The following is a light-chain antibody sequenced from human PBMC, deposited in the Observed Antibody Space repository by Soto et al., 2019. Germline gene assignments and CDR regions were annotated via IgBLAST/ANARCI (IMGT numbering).Light chain of an antibody. CDR2: GAS. CDR3: QQYNSYWT. V-gene: IGKV1-39*01. CDR1: QSISSH. J-gene: IGKJ1*01. Sequence: DIQMAQSPSSLSASIGDRVTITCRTSQSISSHLNWYQHKPGKAPKLLIFGASTLQFGVPSRFSGSGSGTDFTLTISGLHPEDFATYYCQQYNSYWTFGQGTKVEIK.